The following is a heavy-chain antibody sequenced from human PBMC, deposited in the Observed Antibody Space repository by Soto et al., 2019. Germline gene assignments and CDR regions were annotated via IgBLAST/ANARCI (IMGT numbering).Heavy chain of an antibody. CDR3: ARPGRDGYKADAFDI. Sequence: ASVKVSCKASGGTFSSYTISWVRQAPGQGLEWMGRIIPILGIANYAQKFQGRVTITADKSTSTAYMELSSLRSEDTAVYYCARPGRDGYKADAFDIWGQGTMVTVSS. J-gene: IGHJ3*02. CDR2: IIPILGIA. D-gene: IGHD3-10*01. CDR1: GGTFSSYT. V-gene: IGHV1-69*02.